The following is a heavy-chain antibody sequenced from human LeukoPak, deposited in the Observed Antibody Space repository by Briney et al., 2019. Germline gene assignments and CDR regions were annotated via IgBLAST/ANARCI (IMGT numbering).Heavy chain of an antibody. D-gene: IGHD1-26*01. V-gene: IGHV4-59*01. CDR1: GGSISSYY. J-gene: IGHJ3*02. CDR2: IYYSAST. Sequence: SETLSLTCTVSGGSISSYYWSWIRQPPGKGLEWIGYIYYSASTNYNPSLKSRVTISVDTSKNQFSLKLSSVTAADTAVYYCARESLDAFDIWGQGTMVTVSS. CDR3: ARESLDAFDI.